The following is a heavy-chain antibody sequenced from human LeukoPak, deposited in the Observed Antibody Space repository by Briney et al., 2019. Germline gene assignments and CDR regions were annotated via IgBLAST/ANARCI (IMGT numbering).Heavy chain of an antibody. D-gene: IGHD3-3*01. Sequence: RASVKVSCKASGYTFTSYDINWVRQATGQGLEWMGWMNPNRGNTGYAQKFQGRVTMSRNTSISTAYLELGSLRPEDTAVYYCARTPLGILGAAWGKGTTVTISS. CDR3: ARTPLGILGAA. V-gene: IGHV1-8*02. CDR2: MNPNRGNT. J-gene: IGHJ6*04. CDR1: GYTFTSYD.